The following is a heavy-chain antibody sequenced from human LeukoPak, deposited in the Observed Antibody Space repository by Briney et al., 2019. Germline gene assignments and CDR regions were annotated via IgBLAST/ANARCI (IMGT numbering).Heavy chain of an antibody. CDR2: IIPIFGTE. J-gene: IGHJ4*02. CDR1: GGTFSSYA. Sequence: SVKVSCKASGGTFSSYAISWVRQAPGQGLEWVGRIIPIFGTENYAQTLQGRFTVTTDESTSTAYMELSSLRSEATAVYFCARSGIPNYDFWSCPFYYWGQGTLVTVSS. V-gene: IGHV1-69*05. CDR3: ARSGIPNYDFWSCPFYY. D-gene: IGHD3-3*01.